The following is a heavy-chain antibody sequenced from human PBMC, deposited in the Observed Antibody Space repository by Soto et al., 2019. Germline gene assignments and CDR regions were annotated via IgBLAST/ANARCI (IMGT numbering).Heavy chain of an antibody. CDR1: GGTFSSYA. Sequence: QVQLVQSGAEVKKPGSSVKVSCKASGGTFSSYAISWVRQAPGQGLEWMGGIIPIFGTANYAQKFQGRVTIAAHKSTSTAYIELSSLRSEDTAVYYCASLGYSSTPLYYYRMDVWGQGTTGTVSS. CDR3: ASLGYSSTPLYYYRMDV. CDR2: IIPIFGTA. V-gene: IGHV1-69*06. J-gene: IGHJ6*02. D-gene: IGHD6-13*01.